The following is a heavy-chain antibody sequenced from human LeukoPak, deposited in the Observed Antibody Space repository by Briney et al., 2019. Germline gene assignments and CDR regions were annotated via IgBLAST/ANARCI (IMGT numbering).Heavy chain of an antibody. CDR1: GGTFSSYA. CDR3: ARDGGYSSSSSASFDY. V-gene: IGHV1-69*13. D-gene: IGHD6-13*01. CDR2: IIPIFGTA. J-gene: IGHJ4*02. Sequence: ASVKVSCKASGGTFSSYAISWVRQAPGQGLEWMGGIIPIFGTANYAQKFQGRVTITADESTSTAYMELSSLRSEDTAVYYCARDGGYSSSSSASFDYWGQGTLVTVSS.